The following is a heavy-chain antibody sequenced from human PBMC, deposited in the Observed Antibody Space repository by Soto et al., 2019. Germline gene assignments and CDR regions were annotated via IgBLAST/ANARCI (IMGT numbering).Heavy chain of an antibody. CDR2: IYYSGST. J-gene: IGHJ6*02. CDR3: AREGAVRGLARKTDIGYGMDV. Sequence: SETLSLTCAVYGGSFSGYYWSWIRQHPGKGLEWIGYIYYSGSTYYNPSLKSRVTISVDTSKNQFSLKLSSVTAADTAVYYCAREGAVRGLARKTDIGYGMDVWGQGTTVTVSS. V-gene: IGHV4-31*11. D-gene: IGHD3-10*01. CDR1: GGSFSGYY.